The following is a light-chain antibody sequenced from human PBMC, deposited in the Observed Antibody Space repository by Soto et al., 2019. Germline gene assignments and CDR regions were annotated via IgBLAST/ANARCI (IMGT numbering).Light chain of an antibody. CDR2: AAS. CDR1: QGISTY. Sequence: DIQMTQSPSSLSASVGDRVTITCRASQGISTYLVWYQQKPGTVPKLLIFAASTLHSGVPSRFSGSGSGTDFTLTISSLQPEDVATYYCQNYNGAPWTFGQGNKVESK. J-gene: IGKJ1*01. CDR3: QNYNGAPWT. V-gene: IGKV1-27*01.